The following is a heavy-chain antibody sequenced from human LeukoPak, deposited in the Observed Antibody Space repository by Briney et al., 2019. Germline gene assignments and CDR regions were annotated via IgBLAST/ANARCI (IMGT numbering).Heavy chain of an antibody. CDR1: GGSFSGYY. J-gene: IGHJ4*02. CDR3: ARGSAFDY. V-gene: IGHV4-34*01. CDR2: INHSGST. Sequence: SETLSLTCAVYGGSFSGYYWSWIRQPPGKGLEWIGEINHSGSTNYNPSLKSRVTISVDTSKNQFSLKLSSVTAADTAVYYCARGSAFDYWGQGTLVTVSS.